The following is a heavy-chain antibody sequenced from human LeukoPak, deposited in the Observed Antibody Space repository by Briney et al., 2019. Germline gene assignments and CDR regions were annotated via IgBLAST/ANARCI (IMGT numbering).Heavy chain of an antibody. Sequence: PGGSLRLSCAASGFTVSSYYMNWVRQAPGQELEWVSVIYTGGGRYYADSVSGRFTISRDTSKNMVFLQMNSLRVEDTAVYYCARGIDYWGRGTLVTVSS. CDR3: ARGIDY. J-gene: IGHJ4*02. CDR2: IYTGGGR. V-gene: IGHV3-53*01. CDR1: GFTVSSYY.